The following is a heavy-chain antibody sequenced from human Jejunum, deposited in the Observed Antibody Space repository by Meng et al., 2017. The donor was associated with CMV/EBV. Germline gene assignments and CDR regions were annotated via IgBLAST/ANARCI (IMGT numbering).Heavy chain of an antibody. J-gene: IGHJ4*02. CDR3: AKGGRSSGSYD. D-gene: IGHD3-22*01. CDR2: VTGNGDTT. CDR1: GFIFHSYA. V-gene: IGHV3-23*01. Sequence: LSCAASGFIFHSYAMSWVRQPPGRGLEWVSGVTGNGDTTFYADSVKGRFSISRDNSKNTVSLQMNSLRAEDTAVYYCAKGGRSSGSYDWGQGTLVTVSS.